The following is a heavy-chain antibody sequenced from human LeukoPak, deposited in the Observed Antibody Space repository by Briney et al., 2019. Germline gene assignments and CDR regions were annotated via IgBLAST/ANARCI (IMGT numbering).Heavy chain of an antibody. Sequence: GGSLRLPCAASGFTFDDYAMHWVRQAPGKGLEWVSSINWNSDSIAYADSVKGRFTISRDNAENSLYLQMSSLRVEDTAFYYCARDSDYGSGSYYGAGVFDYWGQGTLVTVSS. J-gene: IGHJ4*02. D-gene: IGHD3-10*01. CDR1: GFTFDDYA. V-gene: IGHV3-9*01. CDR2: INWNSDSI. CDR3: ARDSDYGSGSYYGAGVFDY.